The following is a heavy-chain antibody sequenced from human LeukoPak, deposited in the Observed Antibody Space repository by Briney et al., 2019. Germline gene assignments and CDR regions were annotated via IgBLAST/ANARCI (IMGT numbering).Heavy chain of an antibody. CDR2: IYYSGST. CDR3: ASGSSSWYGHAFDI. D-gene: IGHD6-13*01. CDR1: GGSISSSSYY. Sequence: SETLSLTCTVSGGSISSSSYYWGWIRQPPGKGLEWIGSIYYSGSTYYNPSLKSRVTISVDTSKNQFSLKLSSVTAADTAVYYCASGSSSWYGHAFDIWGQGTMVTVSS. V-gene: IGHV4-39*07. J-gene: IGHJ3*02.